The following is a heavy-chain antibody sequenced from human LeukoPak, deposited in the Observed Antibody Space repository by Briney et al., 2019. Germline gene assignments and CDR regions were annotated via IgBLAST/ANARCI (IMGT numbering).Heavy chain of an antibody. CDR1: GGSISSGGYH. D-gene: IGHD3-10*01. J-gene: IGHJ6*03. CDR3: ARTYGSGSYLHLYYYYYYMDV. V-gene: IGHV4-31*03. CDR2: IYYSGST. Sequence: SETLSLTCTVSGGSISSGGYHWSWIRQHPGKGLEWIGYIYYSGSTYYNPSLKSRVTISVDTSKNQFSLKLSSVTAADTAVYYCARTYGSGSYLHLYYYYYYMDVWGKGTTVTVSS.